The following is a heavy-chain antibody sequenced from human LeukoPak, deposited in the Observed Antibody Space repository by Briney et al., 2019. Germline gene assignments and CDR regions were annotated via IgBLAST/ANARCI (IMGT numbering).Heavy chain of an antibody. D-gene: IGHD2-15*01. CDR3: AKTGTPEMCSGGSCYQYYFDY. Sequence: PGGSLRLSCAASGFTFSSYGMHWVRQAPGKGLEWVAVIWYDGSNKYHADSVKGRFTISRDNSKNTLYLQMNSLRAEDTAVYYCAKTGTPEMCSGGSCYQYYFDYWGQGTLVTVSS. J-gene: IGHJ4*02. CDR1: GFTFSSYG. V-gene: IGHV3-33*06. CDR2: IWYDGSNK.